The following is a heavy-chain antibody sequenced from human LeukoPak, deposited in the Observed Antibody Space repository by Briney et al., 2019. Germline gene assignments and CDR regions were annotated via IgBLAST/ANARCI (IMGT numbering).Heavy chain of an antibody. J-gene: IGHJ4*02. Sequence: PGGSLRLSRAASGFTFSSYWMNWVRQAPGKGLEWVASIKQDGSEKSYVDFVEGRFTISRDNAKNSLYLQMNSLRAEDTAVYYCARDANWARDYWGQGTLVTVSS. CDR3: ARDANWARDY. V-gene: IGHV3-7*01. CDR1: GFTFSSYW. D-gene: IGHD7-27*01. CDR2: IKQDGSEK.